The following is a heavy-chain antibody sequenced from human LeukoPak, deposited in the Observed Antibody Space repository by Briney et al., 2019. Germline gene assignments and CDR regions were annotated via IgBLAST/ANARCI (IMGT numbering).Heavy chain of an antibody. V-gene: IGHV4-61*02. J-gene: IGHJ6*03. D-gene: IGHD1-26*01. CDR1: GDSVSSGSNY. CDR2: IYNSWTT. Sequence: SQTLSLTCTVSGDSVSSGSNYWSCIRQPAGKGLECIGRIYNSWTTNYNPSLKSRVTISVDTSKNQFSLKLSSVTAADTAVYYCARVPRGSTVGTLPYFYYYMDVWGKGTTVIVSS. CDR3: ARVPRGSTVGTLPYFYYYMDV.